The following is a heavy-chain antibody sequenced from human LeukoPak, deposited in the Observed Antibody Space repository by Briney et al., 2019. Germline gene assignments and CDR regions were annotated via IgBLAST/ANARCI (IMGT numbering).Heavy chain of an antibody. CDR2: IYYSGST. Sequence: SETLSLTCTVSGGSISSSSYYWGWIRQPPGKGLEWIGYIYYSGSTYYNPSLKSRVTISVDTSKNQFSLKLSSVTAADTAVYYCARAKGMKYYFDYWGQGTLVTVSS. D-gene: IGHD3-10*01. CDR1: GGSISSSSYY. CDR3: ARAKGMKYYFDY. V-gene: IGHV4-30-4*08. J-gene: IGHJ4*02.